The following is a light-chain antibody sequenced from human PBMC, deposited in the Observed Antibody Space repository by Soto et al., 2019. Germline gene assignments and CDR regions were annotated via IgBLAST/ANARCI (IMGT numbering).Light chain of an antibody. CDR3: CSFTTSSTYV. CDR2: DVT. CDR1: SSDVGGYNY. V-gene: IGLV2-14*01. Sequence: QFALTQPASVSGSPGQSITISCTGTSSDVGGYNYVSWYQQYPGKAPKVMIYDVTNRPSGVSNRFSGSRSGNTASLTISGLQAEDEADYYCCSFTTSSTYVFGTGTKVTVL. J-gene: IGLJ1*01.